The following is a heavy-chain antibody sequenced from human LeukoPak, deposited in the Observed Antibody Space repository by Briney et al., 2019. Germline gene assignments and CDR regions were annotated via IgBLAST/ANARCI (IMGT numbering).Heavy chain of an antibody. CDR1: GGSLSSSSYY. CDR3: ARGTYYYYYMDV. J-gene: IGHJ6*03. CDR2: IYYSGST. Sequence: SETLSLTCTVSGGSLSSSSYYWGWIRQPPGKGLEWIGSIYYSGSTYYNPSLKSRVTISVDTSKNQFSLKLSSVTAADTAVYYCARGTYYYYYMDVWGKGTTVTVSS. V-gene: IGHV4-39*07. D-gene: IGHD1/OR15-1a*01.